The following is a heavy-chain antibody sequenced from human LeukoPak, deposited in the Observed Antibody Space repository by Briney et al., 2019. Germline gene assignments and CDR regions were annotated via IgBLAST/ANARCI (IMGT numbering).Heavy chain of an antibody. D-gene: IGHD6-13*01. J-gene: IGHJ4*02. Sequence: GESLRISCEGSGYRFTSYWIGWVRQMPGKGLEWMGIIYPDDSNTKYSPSFEGQVTISADKSINTAYLQWSSLKASDTAIYYCATRIGGAADYWGQGTLVTVSS. CDR1: GYRFTSYW. CDR2: IYPDDSNT. CDR3: ATRIGGAADY. V-gene: IGHV5-51*01.